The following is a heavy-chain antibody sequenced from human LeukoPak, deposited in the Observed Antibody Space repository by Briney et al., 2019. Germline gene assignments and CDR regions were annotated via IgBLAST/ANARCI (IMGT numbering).Heavy chain of an antibody. V-gene: IGHV3-7*04. CDR2: IKQDGSEK. CDR1: GFTFSTYW. Sequence: GGSQRLSCAASGFTFSTYWMSWVRQAPGKGLEWVANIKQDGSEKYYVDSVKGRFTISRDNAKNSLHLQMNSLRAKDTAVYYCARDNGGRFEYFDLWGRGTLVALSS. CDR3: ARDNGGRFEYFDL. J-gene: IGHJ2*01. D-gene: IGHD2-8*01.